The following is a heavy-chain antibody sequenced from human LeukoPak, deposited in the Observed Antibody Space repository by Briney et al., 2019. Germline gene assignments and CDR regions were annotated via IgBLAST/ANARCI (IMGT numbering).Heavy chain of an antibody. CDR1: GFTLSSYE. D-gene: IGHD2-21*01. CDR3: AERGIATTGVV. V-gene: IGHV3-48*03. Sequence: PGGSLTLSWAASGFTLSSYEMKWVRQAPGRGLEWVACISSSGSKIYYADSVKGRCTIFRDNAKNPLYLQTNCRSTGDTGVSLCAERGIATTGVVCGKGATVTISP. J-gene: IGHJ6*04. CDR2: ISSSGSKI.